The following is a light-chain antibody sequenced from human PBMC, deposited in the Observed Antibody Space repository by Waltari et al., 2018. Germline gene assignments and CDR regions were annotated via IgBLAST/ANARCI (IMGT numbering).Light chain of an antibody. Sequence: DIQMTQSPSTLSASVGDRVIITCRASQSISNWLAWYQQKPGKDPKLLIYKASNLESGVPSRFSGSGSGTEFTLTISNLQPDDFATYYCQQYDNYWTFGQWTKVEIK. V-gene: IGKV1-5*03. CDR3: QQYDNYWT. J-gene: IGKJ1*01. CDR2: KAS. CDR1: QSISNW.